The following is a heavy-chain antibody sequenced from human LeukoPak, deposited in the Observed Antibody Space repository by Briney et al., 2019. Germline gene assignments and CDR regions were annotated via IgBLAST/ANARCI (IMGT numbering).Heavy chain of an antibody. V-gene: IGHV4-59*01. D-gene: IGHD2-15*01. CDR3: ASFDCSGGSCHNRYYYYMDV. CDR2: IYYSGNT. J-gene: IGHJ6*03. Sequence: SETLSLTCTVSGGSISSYYWSWIRQPPGKGLEWIGYIYYSGNTNYNPSLKSRVTISVDTSKNQFSLKLSSVTAADTAVYYCASFDCSGGSCHNRYYYYMDVWGKGTTVAVSS. CDR1: GGSISSYY.